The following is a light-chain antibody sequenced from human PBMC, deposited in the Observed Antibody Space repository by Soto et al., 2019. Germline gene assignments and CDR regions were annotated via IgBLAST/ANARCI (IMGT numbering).Light chain of an antibody. Sequence: DIQMTQSPSSLSASVGDRVTITCQASQDISNSLTWYQQKPGKAPKLLIYDASNLETRVPSSFSGSSAGTDFSVPISSLQPEDNITYYFQQYDNRPPITFGQGTRLEIK. CDR1: QDISNS. V-gene: IGKV1-33*01. CDR2: DAS. CDR3: QQYDNRPPIT. J-gene: IGKJ5*01.